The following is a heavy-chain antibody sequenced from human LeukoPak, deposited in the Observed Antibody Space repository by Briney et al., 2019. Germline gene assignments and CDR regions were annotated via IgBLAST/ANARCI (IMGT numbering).Heavy chain of an antibody. J-gene: IGHJ5*02. CDR1: GGSFSGYY. Sequence: SETLSPTCAVYGGSFSGYYWSWIRQPPGKGLEWIGEINHSGSTNYNPSLKSRVTISVDTSKNQFSLKLSSVTAADTAVYYCARGTLRYFDWSPGGWFDPWGQGTLVTVSS. D-gene: IGHD3-9*01. CDR2: INHSGST. CDR3: ARGTLRYFDWSPGGWFDP. V-gene: IGHV4-34*01.